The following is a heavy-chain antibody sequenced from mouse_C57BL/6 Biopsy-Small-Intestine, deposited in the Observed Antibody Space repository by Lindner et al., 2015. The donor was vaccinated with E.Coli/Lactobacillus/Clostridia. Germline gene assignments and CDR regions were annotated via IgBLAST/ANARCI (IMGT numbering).Heavy chain of an antibody. D-gene: IGHD2-3*01. V-gene: IGHV5-17*01. J-gene: IGHJ1*03. CDR1: GFTFSDYG. Sequence: VQLQESGGGLVKPGGSLKLSCAASGFTFSDYGMHWVRQAPEKGLEWVAYIRSDSKTIYYADTVKGRFTISRDNAKNTLFLQMTSLRSEDTAMYYCARPDDGDYVSYWYFDVWGTGTTVTVSS. CDR3: ARPDDGDYVSYWYFDV. CDR2: IRSDSKTI.